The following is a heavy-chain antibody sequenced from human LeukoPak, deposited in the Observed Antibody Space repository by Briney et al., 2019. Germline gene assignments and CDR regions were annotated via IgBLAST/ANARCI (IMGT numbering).Heavy chain of an antibody. CDR1: GFTLSSYE. CDR2: ISSSGSTI. D-gene: IGHD3-10*01. CDR3: ARDVQPYGSGSYYTYYYGMDV. V-gene: IGHV3-48*03. Sequence: GGSLRLSCAASGFTLSSYEMNWVRQAPGKGLEWVSYISSSGSTIYYADSVKGRFTISRDNAKNSLYLQMNSLRAEDTAVYYCARDVQPYGSGSYYTYYYGMDVWGKGTTVTVSS. J-gene: IGHJ6*04.